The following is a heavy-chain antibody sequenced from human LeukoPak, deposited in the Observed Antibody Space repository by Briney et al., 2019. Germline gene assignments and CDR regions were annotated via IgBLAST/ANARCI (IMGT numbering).Heavy chain of an antibody. CDR2: MNPKSGNT. CDR1: GYTFTNYD. D-gene: IGHD2-15*01. CDR3: ARDQDIVVVVAALRQREMGGFDP. V-gene: IGHV1-8*01. J-gene: IGHJ5*02. Sequence: ASVKVSCKASGYTFTNYDINWVRQATGQGPEWMGWMNPKSGNTGYAQKFQGRVTMTRNTSISTANMELSSLRSDDTAVYYCARDQDIVVVVAALRQREMGGFDPWGQGTLVTVSS.